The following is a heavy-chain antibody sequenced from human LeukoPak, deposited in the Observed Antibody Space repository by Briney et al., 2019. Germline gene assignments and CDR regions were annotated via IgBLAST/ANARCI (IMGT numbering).Heavy chain of an antibody. V-gene: IGHV3-48*03. CDR2: ISNSGDIR. CDR3: AGGPQYSGSYGD. D-gene: IGHD1-26*01. CDR1: GFSFSDYE. Sequence: GGSLGLSCVVSGFSFSDYEMAWVRQAPGMGLEWISYISNSGDIRRYADAVKGRFAISRDNAKNSVSLQMNSLRADDTGLYFCAGGPQYSGSYGDWGQGTLVTVSS. J-gene: IGHJ4*02.